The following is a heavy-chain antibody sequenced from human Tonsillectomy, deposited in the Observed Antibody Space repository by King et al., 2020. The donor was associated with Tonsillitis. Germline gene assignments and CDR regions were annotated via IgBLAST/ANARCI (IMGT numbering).Heavy chain of an antibody. V-gene: IGHV3-30*02. D-gene: IGHD1-26*01. CDR1: GFTFTNYG. J-gene: IGHJ4*02. Sequence: QVQLVESGGGVVQPGGSLRLSCAASGFTFTNYGMHWVRQAPGKGLEWVAFIRNDGSEKFYADSVKGRFTVSRDNSKNTLFLQTNSLSAEDTAVYYCAKGEVGPLDYSDYWGQGTLVTVSS. CDR3: AKGEVGPLDYSDY. CDR2: IRNDGSEK.